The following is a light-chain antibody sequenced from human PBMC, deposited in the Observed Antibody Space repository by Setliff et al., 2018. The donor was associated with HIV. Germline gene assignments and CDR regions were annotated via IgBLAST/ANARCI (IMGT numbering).Light chain of an antibody. CDR2: QAT. CDR3: CSNTGSNTYV. J-gene: IGLJ1*01. V-gene: IGLV2-23*01. Sequence: QSALTQPASVSGSPGQSITISCTGTSSDVGRYNLVSWYQQHPGKAPKLMIYQATKRPSGVSNRCSGSKSGNTASLTISGPQAEGEADYYCCSNTGSNTYVFGTGTKGTVL. CDR1: SSDVGRYNL.